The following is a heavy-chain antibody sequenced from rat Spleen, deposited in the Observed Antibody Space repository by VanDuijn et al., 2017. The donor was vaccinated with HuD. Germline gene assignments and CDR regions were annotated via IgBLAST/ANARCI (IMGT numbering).Heavy chain of an antibody. CDR2: ITNTGGNT. V-gene: IGHV5-31*01. CDR1: GFTFNNYW. D-gene: IGHD1-12*02. CDR3: SRVFDGTYYYGWYFDF. J-gene: IGHJ1*01. Sequence: EVQLMESGGGLVQPGRSLKLSCVASGFTFNNYWMTWIRQAPGKGLEWIASITNTGGNTYYLDSVKGRFTIPRDNAKSTLYLRMNSLRSEDSAPYYCSRVFDGTYYYGWYFDFWGPGTMVTVSS.